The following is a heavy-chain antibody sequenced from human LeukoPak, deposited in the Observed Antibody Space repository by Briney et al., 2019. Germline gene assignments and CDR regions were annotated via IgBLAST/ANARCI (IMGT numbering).Heavy chain of an antibody. CDR3: ARARVKGYGMDV. J-gene: IGHJ6*02. V-gene: IGHV3-66*01. D-gene: IGHD3-3*01. CDR1: GFTVSSNY. Sequence: GGSLRLSCAASGFTVSSNYMSWVRQAPGKGLEWVSVIYSGGSTYYADSVKGRFTISRDNSKNTLYLQMNSLRAEGTAVYYCARARVKGYGMDVWGQGTTVTVSS. CDR2: IYSGGST.